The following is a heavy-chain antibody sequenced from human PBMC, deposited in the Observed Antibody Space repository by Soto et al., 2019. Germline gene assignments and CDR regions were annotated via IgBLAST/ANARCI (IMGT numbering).Heavy chain of an antibody. J-gene: IGHJ6*03. CDR3: TTVTGYYGSGSYYYMDV. CDR2: IKSKTDGGTT. CDR1: GFTFSNAW. D-gene: IGHD3-10*01. Sequence: GGSLRLSCAASGFTFSNAWMSWVRQAPGKGLEWVGRIKSKTDGGTTDYAAPVKGRFTISRDDSKNTLYLQMNSLKTEDTAVYYCTTVTGYYGSGSYYYMDVWGKGTTVTVSS. V-gene: IGHV3-15*01.